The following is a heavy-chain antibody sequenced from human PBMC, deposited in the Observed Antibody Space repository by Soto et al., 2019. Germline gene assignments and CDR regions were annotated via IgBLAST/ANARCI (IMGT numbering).Heavy chain of an antibody. D-gene: IGHD3-9*01. Sequence: SETLSLTCTVSGGSIISYYWSWIRQPPWKGLEWIGYIYYSGSTNYNPSLKSRVTISVDTSKNQFSLKLSSVTAADTAVYYCARHAVLRYFDWLAAFDYWGQGTLVTVSS. V-gene: IGHV4-59*08. J-gene: IGHJ4*02. CDR1: GGSIISYY. CDR3: ARHAVLRYFDWLAAFDY. CDR2: IYYSGST.